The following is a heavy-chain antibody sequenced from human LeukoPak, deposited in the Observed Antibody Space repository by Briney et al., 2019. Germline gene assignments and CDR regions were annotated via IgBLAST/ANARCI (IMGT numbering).Heavy chain of an antibody. J-gene: IGHJ6*03. CDR2: IYYSGCT. D-gene: IGHD2-2*01. V-gene: IGHV4-39*01. Sequence: SETLSLTCTVSGGSISSSSYYWGWIRQPPGKGLEWIGSIYYSGCTYYNPSLKSRVTISVDTSKNQFSLKLSSVTAADTAVYYCASCSSTSCYGQTYYMDVWGKGTTVTVSS. CDR3: ASCSSTSCYGQTYYMDV. CDR1: GGSISSSSYY.